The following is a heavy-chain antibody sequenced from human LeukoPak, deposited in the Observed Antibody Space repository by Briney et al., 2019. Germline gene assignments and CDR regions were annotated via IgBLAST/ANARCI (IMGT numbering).Heavy chain of an antibody. CDR3: ARGQGKYCSGGSCYANWFGP. CDR2: IYYSGST. Sequence: SETLSLTCTVSGGSISSYYWRWIRQPPGKGLEWIGYIYYSGSTNYNPSLKSRVTISVDPSKNQFSLKLSSVTAADTAVHYCARGQGKYCSGGSCYANWFGPCGEGTLVTVSS. CDR1: GGSISSYY. D-gene: IGHD2-15*01. V-gene: IGHV4-59*01. J-gene: IGHJ5*02.